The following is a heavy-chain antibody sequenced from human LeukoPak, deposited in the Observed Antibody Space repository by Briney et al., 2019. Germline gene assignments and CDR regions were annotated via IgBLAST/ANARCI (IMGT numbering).Heavy chain of an antibody. J-gene: IGHJ4*02. Sequence: SVKVSCKASGYTFTGYYMHWVRQAPGQGLEWMGRIIPILGIVNYAQKFQGRVTITADKSTSTAYMELSSLRSEDTAVYYCAITYYYGSGSYKSFDYWGQGTLVTVSS. V-gene: IGHV1-69*02. CDR3: AITYYYGSGSYKSFDY. CDR1: GYTFTGYY. D-gene: IGHD3-10*01. CDR2: IIPILGIV.